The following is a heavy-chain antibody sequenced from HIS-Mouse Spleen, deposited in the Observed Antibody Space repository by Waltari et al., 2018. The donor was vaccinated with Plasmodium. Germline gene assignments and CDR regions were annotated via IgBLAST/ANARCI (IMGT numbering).Heavy chain of an antibody. V-gene: IGHV3-7*01. J-gene: IGHJ2*01. CDR1: GFTFRRYW. CDR3: ASSWYWYFDL. D-gene: IGHD6-13*01. Sequence: EVQLVESGGGLVQPGGSLRLAVAASGFTFRRYWMSWVRQAPGKGLEWVANIKQDGSEKYYVDSVKGRFTISRDNAKNSLYLQMNSLRAEDTAVYYCASSWYWYFDLWGRGTLVTVSS. CDR2: IKQDGSEK.